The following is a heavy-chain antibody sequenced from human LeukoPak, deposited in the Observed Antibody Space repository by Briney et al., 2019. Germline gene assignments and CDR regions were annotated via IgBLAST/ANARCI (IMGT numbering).Heavy chain of an antibody. Sequence: PSETLSPTCAVYGGSFSGYYWSWIRQPPGKGLEWIGEINHSGSTNYNPSLKSRVTISVDTSKNQFSLKLSSVTAADTAVYYCARVAVPYYGMDVWGQGTTVTVSS. CDR2: INHSGST. CDR1: GGSFSGYY. CDR3: ARVAVPYYGMDV. J-gene: IGHJ6*02. V-gene: IGHV4-34*01.